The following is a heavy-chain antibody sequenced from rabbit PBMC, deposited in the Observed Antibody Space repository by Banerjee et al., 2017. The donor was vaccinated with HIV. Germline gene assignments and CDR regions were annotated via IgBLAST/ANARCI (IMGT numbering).Heavy chain of an antibody. Sequence: QEQLEESGGDLVKPEGSLTLTCTASGFTLSGYWMSWVRQAPGKGLEWIACINTSSGNTVYASWAKGRFTISKTSSTTVTLQMTSLTAADTATYFCARSYAGYADTSLNLWGPGTLVTVS. CDR3: ARSYAGYADTSLNL. CDR1: GFTLSGYW. J-gene: IGHJ4*01. D-gene: IGHD4-2*01. CDR2: INTSSGNT. V-gene: IGHV1S45*01.